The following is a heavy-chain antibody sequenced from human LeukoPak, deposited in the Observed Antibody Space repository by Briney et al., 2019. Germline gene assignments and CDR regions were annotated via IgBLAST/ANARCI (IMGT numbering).Heavy chain of an antibody. D-gene: IGHD2-2*01. CDR2: IYPGDSDT. J-gene: IGHJ5*02. Sequence: GESLKISCKGSGCSFTSYWIGWVRQMPGKGLEGMGIIYPGDSDTRYSPSFQGQVTISADKSISTAYLQWSSLKASDTALYYCARYDHCRSTSCYRLDLWGQDTLVTVSS. CDR1: GCSFTSYW. CDR3: ARYDHCRSTSCYRLDL. V-gene: IGHV5-51*01.